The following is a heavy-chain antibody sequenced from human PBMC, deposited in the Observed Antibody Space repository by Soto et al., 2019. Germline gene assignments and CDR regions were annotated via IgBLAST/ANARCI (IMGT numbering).Heavy chain of an antibody. V-gene: IGHV1-8*01. CDR3: ARGRRGDSSGWHDGFDP. CDR1: GYTFTSYD. Sequence: QVQLVQSGAEVKKPGASVKVSCKASGYTFTSYDINWVRQATGQGLEWMGWMNPNSGNTGYAQKFQGRITMTKNTSISTAHMELRSLESEDTAVYYCARGRRGDSSGWHDGFDPWGQGTLVTVSS. CDR2: MNPNSGNT. J-gene: IGHJ5*02. D-gene: IGHD6-19*01.